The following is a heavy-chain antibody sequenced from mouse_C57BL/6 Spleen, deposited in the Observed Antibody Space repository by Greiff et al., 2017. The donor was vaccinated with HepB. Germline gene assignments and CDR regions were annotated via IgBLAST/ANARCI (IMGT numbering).Heavy chain of an antibody. V-gene: IGHV5-16*01. J-gene: IGHJ1*03. Sequence: EVHLVESEGGLVQPGSSMKLSCTASGFTFSDYYMAWVRQVPEKGLEWVANINYDGSSTYYLDSLKSRFIISRDNAKNILYLQMSSLKSEDTATYYCARGYYGSSYWYFDVWGTGTTVTVSS. CDR2: INYDGSST. D-gene: IGHD1-1*01. CDR1: GFTFSDYY. CDR3: ARGYYGSSYWYFDV.